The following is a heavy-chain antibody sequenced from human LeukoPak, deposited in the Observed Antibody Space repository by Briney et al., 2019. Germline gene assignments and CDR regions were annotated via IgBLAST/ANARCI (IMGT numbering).Heavy chain of an antibody. Sequence: ASVKVSCKTSGYTFTGYYMHWVRQAPGQGLVWLGWIHPNNGGTIYARSFQGRVTMTSDTSISTAYLELNSLISDDTAMYFCARGTQTIFGVIDYWGQGTLVTVSS. CDR3: ARGTQTIFGVIDY. CDR1: GYTFTGYY. CDR2: IHPNNGGT. D-gene: IGHD3-3*01. V-gene: IGHV1-2*02. J-gene: IGHJ4*02.